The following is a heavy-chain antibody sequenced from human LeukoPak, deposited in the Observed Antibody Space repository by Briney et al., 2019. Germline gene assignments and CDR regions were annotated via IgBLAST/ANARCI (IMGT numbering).Heavy chain of an antibody. J-gene: IGHJ4*02. CDR2: ISSDGSTT. V-gene: IGHV3-74*01. Sequence: GGSLRLSCVVSGLTFRGYWMHWVRQAPGKGLVWLSRISSDGSTTNYADSVKGRFTISRDNAKNSLYLQMNSLRAEDTAVYYCVRGLSGARGEYYFDYWGQGTLVTVSS. CDR1: GLTFRGYW. CDR3: VRGLSGARGEYYFDY. D-gene: IGHD2/OR15-2a*01.